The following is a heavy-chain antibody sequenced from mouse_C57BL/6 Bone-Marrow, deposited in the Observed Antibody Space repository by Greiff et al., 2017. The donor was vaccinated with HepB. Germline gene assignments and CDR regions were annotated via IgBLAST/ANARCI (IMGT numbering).Heavy chain of an antibody. J-gene: IGHJ2*01. CDR1: GYTFTSYT. V-gene: IGHV1-4*01. D-gene: IGHD1-1*01. CDR3: AKDYYGSSYGY. Sequence: QVQLKESGAELARPGASVKMSCKASGYTFTSYTMHWVKQRPGQGLEWIGYINPSSGYTKYNQKFKDKATLTADKSSSTAYMQLSSMTSEDSAVYYCAKDYYGSSYGYWGQGTTLTVSS. CDR2: INPSSGYT.